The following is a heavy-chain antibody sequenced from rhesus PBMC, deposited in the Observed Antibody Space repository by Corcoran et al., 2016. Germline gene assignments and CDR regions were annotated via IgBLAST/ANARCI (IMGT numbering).Heavy chain of an antibody. CDR2: IYGSSGSH. V-gene: IGHV4-76*01. J-gene: IGHJ4*01. Sequence: QVQLQESGPGVVKPSETLSLTCAVSGGSISSGYDWSWIRQPPGKGLERIGYIYGSSGSHNFYPSLKNRVTISKDASKNQFSLKLSSVTAADTAVYYCARDLAAPFDYWGQGVLVTVSS. CDR3: ARDLAAPFDY. CDR1: GGSISSGYD. D-gene: IGHD2-2*01.